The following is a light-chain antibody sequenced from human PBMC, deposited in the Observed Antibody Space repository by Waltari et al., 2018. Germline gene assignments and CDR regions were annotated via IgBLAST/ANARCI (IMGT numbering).Light chain of an antibody. CDR2: SHD. CDR1: SSNIGSNA. J-gene: IGLJ1*01. Sequence: QSVLTQPPSASGTPGQRVTISCSGSSSNIGSNALNWYQHLPGTAPKLLIDSHDPRPSGVPDRFSGSKSGTSASLAITGLQSEDEAHYYCASWDDSLNGYVFGTGTKVTVL. CDR3: ASWDDSLNGYV. V-gene: IGLV1-44*01.